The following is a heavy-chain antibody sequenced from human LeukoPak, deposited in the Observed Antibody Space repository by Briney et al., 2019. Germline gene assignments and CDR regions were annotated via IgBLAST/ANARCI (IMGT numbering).Heavy chain of an antibody. CDR1: GYTYTSYY. CDR3: ARAGGIYFDY. J-gene: IGHJ4*02. V-gene: IGHV1-46*01. CDR2: INASGGST. D-gene: IGHD3-16*01. Sequence: ASVKGYCEASGYTYTSYYIHWVRQATGQDLEWMGIINASGGSTSYAQKFKGRATMTRDTSTSTVYMELSSLRSEDTAVYFCARAGGIYFDYWGQGTLVTVSS.